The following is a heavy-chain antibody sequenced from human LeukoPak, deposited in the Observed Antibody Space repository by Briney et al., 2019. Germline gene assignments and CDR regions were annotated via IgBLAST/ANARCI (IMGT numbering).Heavy chain of an antibody. CDR1: GYTFSNYD. V-gene: IGHV1-18*01. CDR2: ISAYSGDT. D-gene: IGHD3-22*01. Sequence: GASVNVSCKASGYTFSNYDITWVRQAPGQGLEWLGWISAYSGDTNYAQKLQGRVTMTTDTSTGTAYMELRSLRSDDTAVYYCARHYYDSGGYNSAFDYWGQGTLVTVSS. J-gene: IGHJ4*02. CDR3: ARHYYDSGGYNSAFDY.